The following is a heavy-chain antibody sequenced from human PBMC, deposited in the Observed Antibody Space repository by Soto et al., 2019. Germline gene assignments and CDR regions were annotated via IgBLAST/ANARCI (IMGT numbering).Heavy chain of an antibody. CDR1: GGTFSSYT. J-gene: IGHJ4*02. CDR3: ARDRHDILTGYPPYFDY. Sequence: GASVKVSCKASGGTFSSYTISWVRQAPGQGLEWMGRIIPILGIANYAQKFQVRVTITADKSTSTAYMELSSLRSEDTAVYYCARDRHDILTGYPPYFDYWGQGTLVTVSS. V-gene: IGHV1-69*04. CDR2: IIPILGIA. D-gene: IGHD3-9*01.